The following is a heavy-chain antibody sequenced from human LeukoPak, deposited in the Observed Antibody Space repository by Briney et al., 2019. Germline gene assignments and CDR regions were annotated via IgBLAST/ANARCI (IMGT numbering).Heavy chain of an antibody. D-gene: IGHD2-21*02. J-gene: IGHJ3*01. CDR3: MRRVVVVTADDKSDAFDV. CDR1: GGSISTYY. V-gene: IGHV4-59*01. CDR2: IYYTGSS. Sequence: SQTLSLTCTVSGGSISTYYWNWIRQPPGEGLEWIGYIYYTGSSNYNPSLKSRVTISLDTSKNQFSLKLSSVTAADTAVYYCMRRVVVVTADDKSDAFDVWGQGTVVTVSS.